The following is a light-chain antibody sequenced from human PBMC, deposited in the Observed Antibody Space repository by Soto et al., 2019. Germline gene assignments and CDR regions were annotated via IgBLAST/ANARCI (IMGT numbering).Light chain of an antibody. Sequence: QSVLTQSPSASASLGASVKFTCALTSGHSSNAIARHQQQHGKGPRYLMILNNDASHSKGDGIPDRFSGSSSGAERNFTISSLQSEDEADYYCQTWGTGPWVFGGGTKLTVL. J-gene: IGLJ3*02. CDR3: QTWGTGPWV. V-gene: IGLV4-69*01. CDR2: LNNDASH. CDR1: SGHSSNA.